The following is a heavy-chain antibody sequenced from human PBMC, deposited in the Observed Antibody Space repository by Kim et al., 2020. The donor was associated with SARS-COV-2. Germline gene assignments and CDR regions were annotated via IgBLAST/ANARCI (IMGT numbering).Heavy chain of an antibody. Sequence: SETLSLTCTVSGGSISSSSYYWGWIRQPPGKGLEWIGSIYYSGSTYYNPSLKSRVTISVDTSKNQFSLKLSSVTAADTAVYYCASSCGGDCYSGDYWGQGTLVTVSS. D-gene: IGHD2-21*02. V-gene: IGHV4-39*01. CDR2: IYYSGST. CDR3: ASSCGGDCYSGDY. J-gene: IGHJ4*02. CDR1: GGSISSSSYY.